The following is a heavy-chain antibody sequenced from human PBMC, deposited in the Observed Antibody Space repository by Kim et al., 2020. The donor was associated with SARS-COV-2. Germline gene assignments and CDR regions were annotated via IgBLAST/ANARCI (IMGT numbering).Heavy chain of an antibody. CDR2: IYSGGST. J-gene: IGHJ6*02. D-gene: IGHD3-16*01. Sequence: GGSLRPSCAASGFTVSSNYMTWVRQAPGKGLEWVSVIYSGGSTYYADSVKGRFTISRDNSKNTVYLQMSSLRAEDTAVYYCARRFYAMDVWGQGTTVTVS. V-gene: IGHV3-53*01. CDR1: GFTVSSNY. CDR3: ARRFYAMDV.